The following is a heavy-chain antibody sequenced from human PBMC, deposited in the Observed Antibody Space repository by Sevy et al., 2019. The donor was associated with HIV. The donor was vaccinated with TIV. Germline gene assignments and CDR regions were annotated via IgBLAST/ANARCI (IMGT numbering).Heavy chain of an antibody. D-gene: IGHD3-10*01. J-gene: IGHJ5*02. CDR2: IYPDDSDT. CDR3: ARYGCNHADRYNWFDP. CDR1: GYSFTSYW. Sequence: GESLKISCKGSGYSFTSYWIAWVRQMPGKGLEWMGIIYPDDSDTRDSPSFLGQVTISADKSISTAYLQWSSLKASDTAMYYCARYGCNHADRYNWFDPWGRGTLVSVSS. V-gene: IGHV5-51*01.